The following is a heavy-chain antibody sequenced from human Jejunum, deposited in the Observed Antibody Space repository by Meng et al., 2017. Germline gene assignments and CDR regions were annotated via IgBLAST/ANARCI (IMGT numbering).Heavy chain of an antibody. D-gene: IGHD5-18*01. CDR2: IYYGGTT. CDR3: ARGSRGYSYG. CDR1: GGSVSSGSYY. V-gene: IGHV4-61*01. Sequence: QVQFQESGPGLVRPSETLSLTCTVSGGSVSSGSYYWSWIRQPPGKGLEWIGYIYYGGTTNYNPSLKSRVTISADTSKNQFSLKLSSVTAADTAVYYCARGSRGYSYGWGQGTLVTVSS. J-gene: IGHJ4*02.